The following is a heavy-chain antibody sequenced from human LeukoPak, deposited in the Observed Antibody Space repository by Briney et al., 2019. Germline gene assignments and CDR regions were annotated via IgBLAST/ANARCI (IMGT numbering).Heavy chain of an antibody. J-gene: IGHJ6*02. Sequence: SETLSLTCTVSGGSISSGDYYWSWIRQPPGKGLEWIGYIYYSGSTYYNPSLKSRVTISVDTSKNQFSLKLSSVTAADTAVYYCYVTTVTTGSCYGMDVWGQGTTVTVSS. CDR3: YVTTVTTGSCYGMDV. CDR1: GGSISSGDYY. D-gene: IGHD4-17*01. V-gene: IGHV4-30-4*01. CDR2: IYYSGST.